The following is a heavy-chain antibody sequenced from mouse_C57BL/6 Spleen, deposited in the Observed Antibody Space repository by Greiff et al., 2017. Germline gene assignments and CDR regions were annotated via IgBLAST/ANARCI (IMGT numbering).Heavy chain of an antibody. CDR3: ARRGYGNSYYFDY. D-gene: IGHD2-10*02. CDR2: ISSGGSYT. V-gene: IGHV5-6*01. Sequence: EVQVVESGGDLVKPGGSLKLSCAASGFTFSSYGMSWVRQTPDKRLEWVATISSGGSYTYYPDSVKGRFTISRDNAKNTLYLQMSSLKSEDTAMYYCARRGYGNSYYFDYWGQGTTLTVSS. J-gene: IGHJ2*01. CDR1: GFTFSSYG.